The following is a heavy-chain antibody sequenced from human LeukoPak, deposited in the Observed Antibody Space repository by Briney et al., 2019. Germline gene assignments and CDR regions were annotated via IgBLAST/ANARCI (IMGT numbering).Heavy chain of an antibody. V-gene: IGHV3-23*01. CDR3: ARGAGYNYPYYFDY. D-gene: IGHD5-24*01. Sequence: GGSLRLSCAASGFTFSSYAMTWVRQAPGKGLEWVSALSGTGNTVYDANSVKGRFTISRDNSKNTLYLQMNSLRAEDTAVYYCARGAGYNYPYYFDYWGQGTLVTVSS. CDR2: LSGTGNTV. J-gene: IGHJ4*02. CDR1: GFTFSSYA.